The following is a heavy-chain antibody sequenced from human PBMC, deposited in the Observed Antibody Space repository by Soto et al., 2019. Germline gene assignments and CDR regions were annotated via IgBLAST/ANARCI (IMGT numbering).Heavy chain of an antibody. Sequence: SVKVSCKASGGTFSSYAISWVRQAPGQGLEWMGGIIPIFGTANYAQKFQGRVTITADESTSTAYMELSSLRSEDTAVYYCARDGYGSGSYYKTSQIYGMYVWFQGITVNFSS. J-gene: IGHJ6*02. V-gene: IGHV1-69*13. CDR2: IIPIFGTA. D-gene: IGHD3-10*01. CDR3: ARDGYGSGSYYKTSQIYGMYV. CDR1: GGTFSSYA.